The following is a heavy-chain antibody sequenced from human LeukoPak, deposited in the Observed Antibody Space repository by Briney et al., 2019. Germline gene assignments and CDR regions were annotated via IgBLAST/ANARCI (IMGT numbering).Heavy chain of an antibody. CDR1: GYTFTGYY. CDR3: ARVARVTMVRGVWFDP. V-gene: IGHV1-2*02. J-gene: IGHJ5*02. D-gene: IGHD3-10*01. Sequence: ASVKVSCKASGYTFTGYYMHWVRQAPGQGLEWMGWINPNSGGTNYAQKCQGRVTMTRDTSISTAYMELSRLRSDDTAVYYCARVARVTMVRGVWFDPWGQGTLVTVSS. CDR2: INPNSGGT.